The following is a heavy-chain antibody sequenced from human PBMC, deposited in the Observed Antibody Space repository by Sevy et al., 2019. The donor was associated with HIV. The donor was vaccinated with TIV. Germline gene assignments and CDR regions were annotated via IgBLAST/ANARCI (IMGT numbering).Heavy chain of an antibody. D-gene: IGHD3-16*02. Sequence: GGSLRLSCASSGFTFSSYAMSWVRQAPGKGLEWVSAISGSGGSTYYADSVKGRFTISRDNSKNTLYLQMNSLRAEDTAVYYCARSRYDYVWGSYPSGYWGQVTLVTVSS. J-gene: IGHJ4*02. CDR2: ISGSGGST. CDR1: GFTFSSYA. CDR3: ARSRYDYVWGSYPSGY. V-gene: IGHV3-23*01.